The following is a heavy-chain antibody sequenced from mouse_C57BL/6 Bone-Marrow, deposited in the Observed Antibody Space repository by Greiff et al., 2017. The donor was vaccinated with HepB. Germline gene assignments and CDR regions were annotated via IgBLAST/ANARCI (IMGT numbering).Heavy chain of an antibody. CDR3: ARGIYSNCQRDY. CDR1: GYTFTSYW. J-gene: IGHJ4*01. CDR2: IYPSDSET. Sequence: QVQLQQPGAELVRPGSSVKLSCKASGYTFTSYWMDWVKQRPGQGLEWIGNIYPSDSETHYNQKFKDKATLTVDNSSSTAYMQLSSLTSEDSAVYYCARGIYSNCQRDYWGQGTSVTVSS. D-gene: IGHD2-5*01. V-gene: IGHV1-61*01.